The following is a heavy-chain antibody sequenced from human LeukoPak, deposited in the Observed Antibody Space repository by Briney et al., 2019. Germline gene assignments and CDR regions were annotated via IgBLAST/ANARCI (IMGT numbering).Heavy chain of an antibody. CDR2: INPSGST. J-gene: IGHJ4*02. Sequence: MASETLSLTCAVYGGSFSGYYWSWIRQPPGKGLEWIGEINPSGSTNYNPSLKSRVTISVDTSKNQFSLRLSSVTAADTAVYYCARDGDYDFWSGYYGSFDYWGQGTLVTVSS. CDR3: ARDGDYDFWSGYYGSFDY. D-gene: IGHD3-3*01. CDR1: GGSFSGYY. V-gene: IGHV4-34*01.